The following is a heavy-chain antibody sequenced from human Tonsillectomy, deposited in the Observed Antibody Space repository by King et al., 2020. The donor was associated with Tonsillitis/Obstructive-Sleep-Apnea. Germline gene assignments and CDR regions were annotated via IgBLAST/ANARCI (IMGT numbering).Heavy chain of an antibody. V-gene: IGHV3-15*01. CDR1: GFTFSNAW. CDR2: IKSKTDGGTT. Sequence: VQLVESGGGLVKPGGSLRLSCAASGFTFSNAWMSWVRQAPGKGLEWVGRIKSKTDGGTTDYAAPVKGRFTISRDDSKNTLYLQMNSLKTEDTAVYYCTTGYCSSTSCYTGRYFQHWGQGTLVTVSS. D-gene: IGHD2-2*02. J-gene: IGHJ1*01. CDR3: TTGYCSSTSCYTGRYFQH.